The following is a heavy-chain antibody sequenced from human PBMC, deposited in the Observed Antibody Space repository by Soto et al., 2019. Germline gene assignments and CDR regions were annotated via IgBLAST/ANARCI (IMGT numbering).Heavy chain of an antibody. V-gene: IGHV4-59*01. Sequence: PSETLSLTCTVSGGSISSYYWSWIRQPPGKGLEWIGYIYYSGSTNYSPSLKSRVTISVDTSKNQFSLKLSSVTAADTAVYYCATYSSGWYGGSNWSDPWGQGTLVTVSS. CDR1: GGSISSYY. CDR2: IYYSGST. J-gene: IGHJ5*02. D-gene: IGHD6-19*01. CDR3: ATYSSGWYGGSNWSDP.